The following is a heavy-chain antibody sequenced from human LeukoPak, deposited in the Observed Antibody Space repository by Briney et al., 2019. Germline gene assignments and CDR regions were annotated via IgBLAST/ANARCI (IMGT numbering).Heavy chain of an antibody. Sequence: GGSLRLSCAASGFTFSSYAMSWVRQAPGKGLKWVSAISGSGGSTYYADSVEGRFTISRDNSKNTLYLQMNSLRAEDTAVYYCAKHIFGVVTKAVAYYYYGMDVWGQGTTVTVSS. D-gene: IGHD3-3*01. V-gene: IGHV3-23*01. CDR2: ISGSGGST. CDR1: GFTFSSYA. CDR3: AKHIFGVVTKAVAYYYYGMDV. J-gene: IGHJ6*02.